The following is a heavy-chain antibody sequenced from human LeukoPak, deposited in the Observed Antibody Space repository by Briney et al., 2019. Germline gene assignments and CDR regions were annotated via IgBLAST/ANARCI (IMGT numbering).Heavy chain of an antibody. D-gene: IGHD3-10*01. V-gene: IGHV3-7*01. CDR3: ARETMVRGVIIDY. CDR1: GFTFSSYA. CDR2: IKQDGSEK. J-gene: IGHJ4*02. Sequence: GGSLRLSCAASGFTFSSYAMSWVRQAPGKGLEWVANIKQDGSEKYYVDSVKGRFTISRDNAKNSLYLQMNSLRAEDTAVYYCARETMVRGVIIDYWGQGTLVTVS.